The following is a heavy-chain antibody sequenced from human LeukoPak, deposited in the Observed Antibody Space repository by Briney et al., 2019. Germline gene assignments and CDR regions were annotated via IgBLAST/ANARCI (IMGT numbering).Heavy chain of an antibody. D-gene: IGHD5-18*01. CDR1: GFTFSSSA. CDR3: AKDNSYGNFDY. V-gene: IGHV3-23*01. CDR2: ISASGGST. J-gene: IGHJ4*02. Sequence: GGSLRLSCAASGFTFSSSAMSWVRQVPGKGLEWVSGISASGGSTYYADSVRGRFTISRDNSKNTLYVQMNSLRDEDTAIYYCAKDNSYGNFDYWGQGTLVTVSS.